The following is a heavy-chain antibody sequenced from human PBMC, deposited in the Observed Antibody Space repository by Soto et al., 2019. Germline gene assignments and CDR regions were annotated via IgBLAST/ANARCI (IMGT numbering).Heavy chain of an antibody. CDR2: IYYSGST. V-gene: IGHV4-30-4*01. CDR1: GGSISSGDYY. D-gene: IGHD3-16*02. Sequence: QVQLQESGPGLVKPSQTLSLTCTVSGGSISSGDYYWSWIRQPPGKGLEWIGYIYYSGSTYYNPSLASRVTLSVGTSTNQFSRKLRSVTAADTAVYYWARDNGYYGMDVWGQGTTVTVSS. CDR3: ARDNGYYGMDV. J-gene: IGHJ6*02.